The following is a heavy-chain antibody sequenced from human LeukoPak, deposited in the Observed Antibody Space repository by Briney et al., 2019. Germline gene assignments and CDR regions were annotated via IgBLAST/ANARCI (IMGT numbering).Heavy chain of an antibody. V-gene: IGHV4-4*07. CDR3: ARDPTTVTTIFDS. CDR2: IYPGESIYASENT. D-gene: IGHD4-17*01. Sequence: SETLSLTCSVSGVSISAYYWSWIRQPAGKGLEWIGRIYPGESIYASENTNYNPSLKSRVSMSGDTPKNQVSLKLRSVTAADTAVYYCARDPTTVTTIFDSWGQGTLVTVSS. CDR1: GVSISAYY. J-gene: IGHJ4*02.